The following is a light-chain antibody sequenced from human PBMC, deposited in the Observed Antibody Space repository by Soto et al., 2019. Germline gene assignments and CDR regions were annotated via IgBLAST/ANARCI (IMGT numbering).Light chain of an antibody. V-gene: IGKV1-5*01. Sequence: DIQMTQSPSTLSASVGDRVTITCRASQSIGRFLAWYQHQPGKAPKLLIYDASTLESGVPSRFSGNRSGTEFTLTISSLQSEDFVVYYCQQYNDWPRTFGHGTKADI. CDR2: DAS. CDR3: QQYNDWPRT. CDR1: QSIGRF. J-gene: IGKJ2*01.